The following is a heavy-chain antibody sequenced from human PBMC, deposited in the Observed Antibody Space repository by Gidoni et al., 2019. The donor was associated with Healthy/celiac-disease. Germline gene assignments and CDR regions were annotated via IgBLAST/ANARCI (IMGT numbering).Heavy chain of an antibody. Sequence: EQLVQSGAEVKKHGESLKIYCKGSGYSFTSYWIGWVRQMPREGLEWMGIIYPVDSDIRSSPSFQGQVTLSADKSIITAYLQWSSLKASDTAIYYCARRSCSCTSCYRFDPWGQGTLVTVSS. CDR2: IYPVDSDI. J-gene: IGHJ5*02. V-gene: IGHV5-51*01. D-gene: IGHD2-2*01. CDR3: ARRSCSCTSCYRFDP. CDR1: GYSFTSYW.